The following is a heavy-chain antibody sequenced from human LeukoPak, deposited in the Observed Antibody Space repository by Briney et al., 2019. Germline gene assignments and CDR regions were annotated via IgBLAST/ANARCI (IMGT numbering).Heavy chain of an antibody. J-gene: IGHJ4*02. V-gene: IGHV3-74*01. D-gene: IGHD6-13*01. CDR1: GFTLGTYW. CDR3: ARGSWSAADTNIDY. CDR2: INSDGSRT. Sequence: GGSLRLSCAASGFTLGTYWMHWVRQGPGKGLVWVSCINSDGSRTTYADSVKGRFTISRDNAKNTLYLQMNTLRVEDTAVCYCARGSWSAADTNIDYWGQGTLVTVSS.